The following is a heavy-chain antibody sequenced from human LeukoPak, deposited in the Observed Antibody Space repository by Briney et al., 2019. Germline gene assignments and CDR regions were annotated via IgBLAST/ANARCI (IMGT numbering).Heavy chain of an antibody. Sequence: PSETLSLTCTVSGGSISSYYWSWIRQPPGKGLEWIGYIYYSGSTNYNPSLKSRVTISVDTSENQFSLKLSSVTAADTAVYYCARHLPPKYYDFWSGYYTGTGYGMDVWGQGTTVTVSS. V-gene: IGHV4-59*08. J-gene: IGHJ6*02. CDR3: ARHLPPKYYDFWSGYYTGTGYGMDV. CDR2: IYYSGST. D-gene: IGHD3-3*01. CDR1: GGSISSYY.